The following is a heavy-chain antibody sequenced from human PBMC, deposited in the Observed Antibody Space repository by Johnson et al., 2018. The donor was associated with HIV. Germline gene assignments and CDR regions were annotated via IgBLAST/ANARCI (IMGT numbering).Heavy chain of an antibody. D-gene: IGHD7-27*01. V-gene: IGHV3-11*04. J-gene: IGHJ3*02. CDR1: GFSFSDYF. CDR2: ISPSGGTL. CDR3: AKSTRGNWGSCFDI. Sequence: QVQLVESGGGLVKPGGSLRLSCAASGFSFSDYFMTWIRPAPGKELEWVSYISPSGGTLFHAASVKGRFTISRDNAKNSLYLQMKSLRAEDTAVYYCAKSTRGNWGSCFDIWGQGTMVTVSS.